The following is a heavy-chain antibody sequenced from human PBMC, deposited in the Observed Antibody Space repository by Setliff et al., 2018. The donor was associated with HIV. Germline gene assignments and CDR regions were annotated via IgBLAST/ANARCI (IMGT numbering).Heavy chain of an antibody. V-gene: IGHV4-39*02. CDR3: AREWVGAHHTDL. D-gene: IGHD1-26*01. CDR2: IDYSGSS. J-gene: IGHJ5*02. Sequence: SETLSLTCTVSGGSISSSNYYWGWIRQPPGKELEWIGSIDYSGSSHYNPSLKSRVTISRDNDKNSLYLQMNSLKAEDTAFYYCAREWVGAHHTDLWGQGTLVTVSS. CDR1: GGSISSSNYY.